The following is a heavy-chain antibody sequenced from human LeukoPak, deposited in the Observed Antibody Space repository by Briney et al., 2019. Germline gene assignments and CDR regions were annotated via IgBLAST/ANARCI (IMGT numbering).Heavy chain of an antibody. CDR3: ARGLLRYFDRLLHDAFDI. V-gene: IGHV3-7*01. D-gene: IGHD3-9*01. Sequence: PGGSLRLSCAASGFTFSSYWMSWVRQAPGKGLEWVANIKQDGSEKYYVDSVKGRFTISRDNAKNSLYLQMNSLRAEDTAVYYCARGLLRYFDRLLHDAFDIWGQGTMVTVSS. J-gene: IGHJ3*02. CDR1: GFTFSSYW. CDR2: IKQDGSEK.